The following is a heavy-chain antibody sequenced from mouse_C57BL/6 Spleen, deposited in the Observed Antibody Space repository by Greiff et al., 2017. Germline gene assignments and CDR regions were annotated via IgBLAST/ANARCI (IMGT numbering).Heavy chain of an antibody. D-gene: IGHD1-2*01. J-gene: IGHJ2*01. CDR2: IYPGSGST. CDR1: GYTFTSYW. Sequence: VQLQQPGAELVKPGASVKMSCKASGYTFTSYWITWVKQRPGQGLEWIGDIYPGSGSTNYNEKFKSKATLTVDTSSSTAYRQLSSLTSEDSAVYYCARLESLQRAFDYWGQGTTLTVSS. CDR3: ARLESLQRAFDY. V-gene: IGHV1-55*01.